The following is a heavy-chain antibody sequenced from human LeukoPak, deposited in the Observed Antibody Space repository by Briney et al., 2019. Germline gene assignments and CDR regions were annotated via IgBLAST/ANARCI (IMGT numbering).Heavy chain of an antibody. CDR2: INPNSGGT. J-gene: IGHJ4*02. D-gene: IGHD1-26*01. CDR1: GYTFTGYY. V-gene: IGHV1-2*02. Sequence: ASVKVSCTASGYTFTGYYMHWVRQAPGQGLEWMGWINPNSGGTNYAQDFHGRVTMTRDTSISTAYMELSRLRSDDTAVYYCARAGESGNLVWGRGTLVTVSS. CDR3: ARAGESGNLV.